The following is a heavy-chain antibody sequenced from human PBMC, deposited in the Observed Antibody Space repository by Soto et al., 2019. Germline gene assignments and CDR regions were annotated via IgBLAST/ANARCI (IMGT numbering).Heavy chain of an antibody. Sequence: QVQLVQSGAEVKQPGASVKVSCKASGYTFTSYNINWVRQAPGQGLEWMAWISAYSGSTNSAPKFQGRVTMTTDTSTSTAYMELRSLSSDDTAVYYCARGGIGWSVDYWGQGTLFTVSS. CDR3: ARGGIGWSVDY. J-gene: IGHJ4*02. V-gene: IGHV1-18*01. CDR2: ISAYSGST. D-gene: IGHD6-19*01. CDR1: GYTFTSYN.